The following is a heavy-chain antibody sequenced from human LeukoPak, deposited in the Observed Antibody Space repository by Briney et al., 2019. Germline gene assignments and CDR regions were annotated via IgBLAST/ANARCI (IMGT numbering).Heavy chain of an antibody. CDR3: TVAGDFDY. J-gene: IGHJ4*02. CDR1: GLTFSGYA. D-gene: IGHD6-19*01. Sequence: PGGSLRLSCAASGLTFSGYAMHWVRQASGKGLEWVGRIRSKANSYATAYAASVKGRFTISRDDSKNTAYLQMNSLKTEDTAVYYCTVAGDFDYWGQGTLVTVSS. CDR2: IRSKANSYAT. V-gene: IGHV3-73*01.